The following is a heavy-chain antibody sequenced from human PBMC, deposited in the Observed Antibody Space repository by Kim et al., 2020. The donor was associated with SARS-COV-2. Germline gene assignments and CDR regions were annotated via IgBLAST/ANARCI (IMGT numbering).Heavy chain of an antibody. D-gene: IGHD1-26*01. V-gene: IGHV3-53*01. CDR3: ASSGSYLFDY. Sequence: STYYADSVKGRFTISRDNSKNTLYLQMNSLRAEDTAVYYCASSGSYLFDYWGQGTLVTVSS. J-gene: IGHJ4*02. CDR2: ST.